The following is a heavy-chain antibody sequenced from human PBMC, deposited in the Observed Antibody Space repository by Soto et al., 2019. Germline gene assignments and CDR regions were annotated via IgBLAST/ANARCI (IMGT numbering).Heavy chain of an antibody. J-gene: IGHJ4*02. Sequence: SETLSLTCTVSGGSISSYYWSWIRQPPGKGLEWIGYIYYSGSTNYNPSLKSRVTISVDTSKNQFSLKLSSVTAADTAVYYCARNSIPAALYFDYWGQGTLVTVSS. CDR1: GGSISSYY. CDR3: ARNSIPAALYFDY. D-gene: IGHD2-2*01. CDR2: IYYSGST. V-gene: IGHV4-59*01.